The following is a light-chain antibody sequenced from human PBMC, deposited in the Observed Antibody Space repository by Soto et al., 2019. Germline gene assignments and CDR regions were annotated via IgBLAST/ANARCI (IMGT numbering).Light chain of an antibody. Sequence: MTQSPSSLSSSLGDSATLSCRASQSVSSSYLAWYQQKPGQAPRLLIYGAYTRATGTPARFSGSGSGTEFTLTISSLQSEDFAVYYCQQYSNWPPFTXGQGTRLEIK. CDR1: QSVSSSY. J-gene: IGKJ5*01. CDR3: QQYSNWPPFT. CDR2: GAY. V-gene: IGKV3-15*01.